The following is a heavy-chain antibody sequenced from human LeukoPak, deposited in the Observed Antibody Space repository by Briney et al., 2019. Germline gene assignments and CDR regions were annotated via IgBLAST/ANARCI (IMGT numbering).Heavy chain of an antibody. J-gene: IGHJ6*02. V-gene: IGHV3-11*01. CDR2: ISGSGANR. CDR3: ATLHFYAMGV. CDR1: GFTFSDHY. Sequence: GGSLRLSCAASGFTFSDHYMTWIRQTPGKGLEWVSFISGSGANRFYADSMKGRFTISKDNTKNSLYLQMNSLRAEDTAIYYCATLHFYAMGVWGQGTTVTVSS.